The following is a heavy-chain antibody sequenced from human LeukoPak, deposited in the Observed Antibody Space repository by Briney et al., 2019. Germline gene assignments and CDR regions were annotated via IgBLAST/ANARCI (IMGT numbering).Heavy chain of an antibody. J-gene: IGHJ4*01. V-gene: IGHV4-61*02. CDR2: IYTSGST. D-gene: IGHD4-23*01. CDR3: ASQTIYGGKGAEFDY. CDR1: GGSISSGSYY. Sequence: SETLSLTCTVSGGSISSGSYYWSWIRQPAGKGLEWIGRIYTSGSTNYNPSLKSRVTISVDTSKNQFSLKLSSVTAADTAVYYCASQTIYGGKGAEFDYWGQGTLVTVSS.